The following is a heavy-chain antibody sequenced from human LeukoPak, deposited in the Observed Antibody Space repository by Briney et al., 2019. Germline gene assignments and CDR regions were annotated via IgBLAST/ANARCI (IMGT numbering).Heavy chain of an antibody. CDR1: GGSISSSSYY. CDR3: ARPRRDGYIDAFDI. D-gene: IGHD5-24*01. CDR2: IYYRGST. V-gene: IGHV4-39*02. Sequence: SETLSLTCTVSGGSISSSSYYWGWIRQPPGKGLEWIESIYYRGSTYYHPSLKSRLTVSVDTSKNHFSLKLSSVTAADTAVYYCARPRRDGYIDAFDIWGQGTMVTVSP. J-gene: IGHJ3*02.